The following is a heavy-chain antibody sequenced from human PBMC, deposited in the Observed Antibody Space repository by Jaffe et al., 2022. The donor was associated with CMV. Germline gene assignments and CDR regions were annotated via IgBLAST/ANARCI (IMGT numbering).Heavy chain of an antibody. CDR1: GFTFSSYS. J-gene: IGHJ6*03. Sequence: EVQLVESGGGLVKPGGSLRLSCAASGFTFSSYSMNWVRQAPGKGLEWVSSISSSSSYIYYADSVKGRFTISRDNAKNSLYLQMNSLRAEDTAVYYCARARLEQWLVPKYYMDVWGKGTTVTVSS. V-gene: IGHV3-21*01. CDR3: ARARLEQWLVPKYYMDV. D-gene: IGHD6-19*01. CDR2: ISSSSSYI.